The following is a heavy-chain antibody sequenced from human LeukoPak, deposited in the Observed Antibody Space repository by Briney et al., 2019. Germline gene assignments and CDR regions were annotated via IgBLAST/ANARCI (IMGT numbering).Heavy chain of an antibody. CDR1: GGSISSSSYY. CDR3: ARGGTTGTTRWFDP. D-gene: IGHD1-1*01. V-gene: IGHV4-39*07. J-gene: IGHJ5*02. Sequence: SETLSLTCTVSGGSISSSSYYWGWIRQPPGKGLEWIGNIYYSGSTYYNPSLKSRVTISVDTSKNQFSLKLSSVTAADTAVYYCARGGTTGTTRWFDPWGQGTLVTVSS. CDR2: IYYSGST.